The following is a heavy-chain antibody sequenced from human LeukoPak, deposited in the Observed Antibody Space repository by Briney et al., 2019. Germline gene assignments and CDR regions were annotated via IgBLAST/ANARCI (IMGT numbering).Heavy chain of an antibody. J-gene: IGHJ4*02. V-gene: IGHV3-30-3*01. CDR2: ISSDGSDK. CDR1: GFTFSSCP. Sequence: PGRSLRLSCAASGFTFSSCPMHWVRQAPGKGLEWVALISSDGSDKKYADSVKGRFTISRDNSKNTLYLQMHSLGVEDTAVYYCARDYPADYWGQGTLVTVSS. CDR3: ARDYPADY.